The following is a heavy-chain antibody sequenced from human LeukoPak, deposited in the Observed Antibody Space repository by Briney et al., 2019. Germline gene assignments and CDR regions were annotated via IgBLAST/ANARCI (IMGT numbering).Heavy chain of an antibody. Sequence: PSETLSLTCTVSGGSISSYYWSWIRQPPGKGLEWIGYIYYSESTNYNPSLKSRVTISVDTSKNQFSLKLSSVTAADTAVYYCARDGGSSTGGGFDYWGQGTLVTVSS. V-gene: IGHV4-59*01. J-gene: IGHJ4*02. CDR1: GGSISSYY. CDR2: IYYSEST. CDR3: ARDGGSSTGGGFDY. D-gene: IGHD1-26*01.